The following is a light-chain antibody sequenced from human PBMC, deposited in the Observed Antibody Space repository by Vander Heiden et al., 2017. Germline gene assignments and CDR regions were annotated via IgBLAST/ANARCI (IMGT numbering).Light chain of an antibody. Sequence: SVLTQPRPLSGSPRQSVTISCTASVSDVSAYKSVSWYQQQSGKAPKLIIYDINRRPSGVPDRFSGSTSGNTASLTSSGLQTEDEADYYCCSNTGSYTLVFGGGTKMTVL. CDR2: DIN. CDR3: CSNTGSYTLV. CDR1: VSDVSAYKS. J-gene: IGLJ3*02. V-gene: IGLV2-11*01.